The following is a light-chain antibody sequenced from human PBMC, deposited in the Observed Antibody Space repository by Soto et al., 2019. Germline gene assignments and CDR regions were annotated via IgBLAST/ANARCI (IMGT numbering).Light chain of an antibody. CDR3: ETWDRHTVV. V-gene: IGLV4-60*03. CDR2: LEGSGSY. Sequence: QSVLTQSSSASASLGSSVKLTCTLSSGHSSYIIAWHQQQPGKAPRYLMKLEGSGSYNKGSGVPDRFSGSSSGADRYPTISALQSGDEADYSFETWDRHTVVFGGGTKLTVL. J-gene: IGLJ2*01. CDR1: SGHSSYI.